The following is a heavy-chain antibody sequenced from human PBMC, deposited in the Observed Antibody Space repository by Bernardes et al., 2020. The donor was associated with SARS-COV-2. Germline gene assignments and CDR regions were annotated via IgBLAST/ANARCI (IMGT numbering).Heavy chain of an antibody. CDR2: ISSSTSYI. D-gene: IGHD3-22*01. Sequence: GGSLRLSRAASGFTFSIYSMTWVRQAPGKGLEWVSSISSSTSYIYYADSVKGRFTIPRDNAKNSLYLQMNSLRAEDTAVYYCARAVRPYYYDSSGYFGIDPWGQGTLVTVSS. CDR3: ARAVRPYYYDSSGYFGIDP. J-gene: IGHJ5*02. V-gene: IGHV3-21*01. CDR1: GFTFSIYS.